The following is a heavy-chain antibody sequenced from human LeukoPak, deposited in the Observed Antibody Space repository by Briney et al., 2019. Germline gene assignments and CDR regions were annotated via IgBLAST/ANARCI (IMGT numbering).Heavy chain of an antibody. Sequence: ASVKVSCKASGGTFSSYAISWVRQAPGQGLEWMGRIIPILGIANYAQKFQGRVTITADKSTSTAYMELSSLRSEDTAVNYCATMNRYYYDSSGYYFRYWGQGTLVTVSS. CDR1: GGTFSSYA. CDR2: IIPILGIA. V-gene: IGHV1-69*04. CDR3: ATMNRYYYDSSGYYFRY. D-gene: IGHD3-22*01. J-gene: IGHJ4*02.